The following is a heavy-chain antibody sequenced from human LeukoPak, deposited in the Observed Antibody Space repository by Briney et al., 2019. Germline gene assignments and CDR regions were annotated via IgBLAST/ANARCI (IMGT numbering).Heavy chain of an antibody. CDR1: GGSISSYY. J-gene: IGHJ4*02. CDR3: ARGTHYGSAY. V-gene: IGHV4-34*01. D-gene: IGHD3-10*01. Sequence: PSETLSLTCTVSGGSISSYYWSWIRQPPGKGLEWIGEINHSGSTNYNPSLKSRVTISVDTSKNQFSLKLSSVTAADTAVYYCARGTHYGSAYWGQGTLVTVSS. CDR2: INHSGST.